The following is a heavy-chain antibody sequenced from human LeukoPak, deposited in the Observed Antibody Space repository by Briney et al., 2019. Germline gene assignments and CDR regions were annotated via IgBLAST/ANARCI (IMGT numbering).Heavy chain of an antibody. CDR3: AREIGLRYPFDY. J-gene: IGHJ4*02. D-gene: IGHD4-17*01. CDR2: IYSGGST. Sequence: PGGSLRLSCAGSGFTFSSYAMSWVRQAPGKGLEWVSVIYSGGSTYYADSVKGRFTIPRDNSKNTLYLQMNSLRAEDTAVYYCAREIGLRYPFDYWGQGTLVTVSS. V-gene: IGHV3-66*01. CDR1: GFTFSSYA.